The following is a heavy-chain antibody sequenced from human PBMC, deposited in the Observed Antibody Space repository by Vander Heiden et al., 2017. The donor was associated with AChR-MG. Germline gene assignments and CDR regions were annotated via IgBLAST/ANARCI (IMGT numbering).Heavy chain of an antibody. J-gene: IGHJ4*02. CDR2: IYTSGGT. CDR3: ARGRAGSSGYYRVFDY. D-gene: IGHD3-22*01. V-gene: IGHV4-4*07. Sequence: QVQLQESGPGLVKPSETLSLTCTVSGGSISSYYWSWIRQPAGKGLGWIGRIYTSGGTNYNPSLNSRVTMSVDTSKNQFSLKLSSVTAAETAVYYCARGRAGSSGYYRVFDYWGQGTLVTVSS. CDR1: GGSISSYY.